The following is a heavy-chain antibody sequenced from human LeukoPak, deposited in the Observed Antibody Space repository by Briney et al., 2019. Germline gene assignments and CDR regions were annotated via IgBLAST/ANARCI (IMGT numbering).Heavy chain of an antibody. Sequence: KPSETLSLTCTVSGGSISSYYWSWLRQPAGKGLEWLGRIYTSGSTNYNPSLQSRVTMSVDTSKNQFSLKLSSVTAADTAVYYCARSSITIFGVLYYFDYWGQGTLVTVSS. CDR2: IYTSGST. V-gene: IGHV4-4*07. CDR1: GGSISSYY. CDR3: ARSSITIFGVLYYFDY. J-gene: IGHJ4*02. D-gene: IGHD3-3*01.